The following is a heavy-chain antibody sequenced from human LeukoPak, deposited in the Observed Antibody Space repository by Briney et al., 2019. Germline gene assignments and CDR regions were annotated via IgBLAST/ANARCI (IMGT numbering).Heavy chain of an antibody. CDR3: AGRRFYDPSGAHWYFDI. CDR1: GYSFDSYW. D-gene: IGHD2-15*01. V-gene: IGHV5-51*01. J-gene: IGHJ2*01. Sequence: GESLKISCQGSGYSFDSYWIAWVRQMPGKGLEWMGIIYPSDSDTTYSPSFQGQVTISADKSINTAYLQWSSLKASDTAMYYCAGRRFYDPSGAHWYFDIWGRGTLVTVSS. CDR2: IYPSDSDT.